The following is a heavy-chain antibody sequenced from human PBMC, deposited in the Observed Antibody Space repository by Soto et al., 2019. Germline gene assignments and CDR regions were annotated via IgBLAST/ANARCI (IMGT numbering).Heavy chain of an antibody. V-gene: IGHV3-23*01. CDR3: AKGSSGWYERFDY. Sequence: EVQLLESGGGLVQPGGSLRLSCAASGFTFSSYAMSWFRQAPGQGLEWVSAISGSGGSTYYADSVKGRFTISRDHSKNTLYLQMTSLRAEDPAVYYCAKGSSGWYERFDYWGQGTLGTVSS. CDR1: GFTFSSYA. CDR2: ISGSGGST. D-gene: IGHD6-19*01. J-gene: IGHJ4*02.